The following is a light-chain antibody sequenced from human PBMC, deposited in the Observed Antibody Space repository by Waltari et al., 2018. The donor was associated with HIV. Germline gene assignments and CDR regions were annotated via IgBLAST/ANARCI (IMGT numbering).Light chain of an antibody. V-gene: IGKV3-20*01. CDR2: GAS. Sequence: EIVLTQSPGTLSLSPGERATLSCRASQRVSSRYLAWYQQKPGQTARLLIYGASSRAAGIPDRFSGSGSGTDFSFTISRLEPEDFAVYYCQQYGSSLPLTFGGGTKVEIK. CDR3: QQYGSSLPLT. CDR1: QRVSSRY. J-gene: IGKJ4*01.